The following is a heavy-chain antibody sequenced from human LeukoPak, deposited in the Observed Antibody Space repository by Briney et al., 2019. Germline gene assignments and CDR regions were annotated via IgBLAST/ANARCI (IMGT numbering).Heavy chain of an antibody. Sequence: PGGSLRLSCVVSGITLSNYGMSWVRQAPGKGLEWVAGISDSGGRTNYADSGKGRFTISRDSPKNTLYLQMNSLRAEDTAVYFCAKRGVVIRVILVGFHKEAYYFDSWGQGALVTVSS. J-gene: IGHJ4*02. CDR3: AKRGVVIRVILVGFHKEAYYFDS. CDR1: GITLSNYG. CDR2: ISDSGGRT. D-gene: IGHD3-22*01. V-gene: IGHV3-23*01.